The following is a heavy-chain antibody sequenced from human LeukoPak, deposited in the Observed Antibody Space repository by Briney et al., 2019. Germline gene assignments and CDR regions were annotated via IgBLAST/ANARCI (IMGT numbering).Heavy chain of an antibody. CDR3: AKHSYASGFDI. CDR1: GYTFTIYW. D-gene: IGHD3-10*01. V-gene: IGHV5-51*01. CDR2: IYPGDYDT. Sequence: GESLKISCKGSGYTFTIYWSGGVRQLPGKGLGWMGIIYPGDYDTIYSPSFQGQVTISADKSISTGYLQWSSLKASDTAMYSGAKHSYASGFDIWGQGTMVTVSS. J-gene: IGHJ3*02.